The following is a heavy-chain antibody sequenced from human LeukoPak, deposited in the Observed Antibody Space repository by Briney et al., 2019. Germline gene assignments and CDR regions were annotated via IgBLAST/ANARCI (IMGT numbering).Heavy chain of an antibody. CDR1: GGSISSGGYY. V-gene: IGHV4-31*03. D-gene: IGHD3-10*01. Sequence: PSQTLSLTCTVSGGSISSGGYYWSWIRHHPGKGLEWIGYIYYSGSTYYNPSLKSRVTISVDTSKNQFSLKLSSVTAADTAVYYCARTQSITMVRGITYAFDIWGQGTMVTVSS. CDR3: ARTQSITMVRGITYAFDI. J-gene: IGHJ3*02. CDR2: IYYSGST.